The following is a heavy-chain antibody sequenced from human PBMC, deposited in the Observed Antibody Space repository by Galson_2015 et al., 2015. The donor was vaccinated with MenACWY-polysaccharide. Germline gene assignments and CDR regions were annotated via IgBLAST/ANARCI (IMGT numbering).Heavy chain of an antibody. Sequence: SLRLSCAASGFTFGDFAIHWVRQVPGEGLGWVSGISWNNGNIGYADSVKGRFTISRDNAKSSLYLQMNSLRAEDTALYYCAKDMNYDGSGAFDVWGQGTMVTVSS. D-gene: IGHD3-22*01. CDR3: AKDMNYDGSGAFDV. J-gene: IGHJ3*01. V-gene: IGHV3-9*01. CDR1: GFTFGDFA. CDR2: ISWNNGNI.